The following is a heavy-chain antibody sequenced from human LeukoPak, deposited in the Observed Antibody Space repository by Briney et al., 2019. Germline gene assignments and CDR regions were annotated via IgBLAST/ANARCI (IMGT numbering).Heavy chain of an antibody. CDR1: GFSFSTFG. CDR3: AKELWSMGIVGEFDY. Sequence: GRSLRLSCAASGFSFSTFGMHWVRQAPGKGLEWVAMIWYDASGQHYADSVKGRFTISRDNSKNTLYLQMNSLRAEDTAVYYCAKELWSMGIVGEFDYWGQGTLVTVSS. CDR2: IWYDASGQ. D-gene: IGHD3-22*01. J-gene: IGHJ4*02. V-gene: IGHV3-33*06.